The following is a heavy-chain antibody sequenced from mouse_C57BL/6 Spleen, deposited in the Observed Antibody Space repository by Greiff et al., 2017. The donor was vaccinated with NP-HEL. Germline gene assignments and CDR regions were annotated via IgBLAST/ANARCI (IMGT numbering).Heavy chain of an antibody. CDR1: GYTFTSYG. D-gene: IGHD1-1*01. Sequence: QVQLQQSGAELARPGASVKLSCKASGYTFTSYGISWVKQRTGQGLEWIGEIYPRSGNTYYNEKFKGKATLTADTSSSTAYMELRSLTSEDSAVYFCARWATTVVATRDHWGQGTTLTVSS. CDR2: IYPRSGNT. J-gene: IGHJ2*01. V-gene: IGHV1-81*01. CDR3: ARWATTVVATRDH.